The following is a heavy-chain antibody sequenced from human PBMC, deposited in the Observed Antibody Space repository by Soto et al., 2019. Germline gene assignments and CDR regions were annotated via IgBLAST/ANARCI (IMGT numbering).Heavy chain of an antibody. CDR2: TWYDGSNK. Sequence: GGSLRLSCAASGFTFSSYGMHWVRQAPGKGLEWVAVTWYDGSNKYYADSVKGRFTISRDNSKNTLYLQMNSLRAEDTAVYYCARDLDRVAWFDPWGQGTLVTVSS. J-gene: IGHJ5*02. CDR1: GFTFSSYG. CDR3: ARDLDRVAWFDP. V-gene: IGHV3-33*01. D-gene: IGHD2-15*01.